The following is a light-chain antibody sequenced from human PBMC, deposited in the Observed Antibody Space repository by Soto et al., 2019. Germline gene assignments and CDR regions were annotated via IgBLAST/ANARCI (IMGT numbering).Light chain of an antibody. Sequence: QSVLTQPPSVSGTPGQRVTISCSGSSSNIGSNTVNWYQQLPGTAPKLLIYRNNQRPSGVPDRFSGSKSGTSASLAISGLQSEDEADYYCAAWDDSLNGVVFGGGTKVTVL. CDR3: AAWDDSLNGVV. J-gene: IGLJ2*01. V-gene: IGLV1-44*01. CDR2: RNN. CDR1: SSNIGSNT.